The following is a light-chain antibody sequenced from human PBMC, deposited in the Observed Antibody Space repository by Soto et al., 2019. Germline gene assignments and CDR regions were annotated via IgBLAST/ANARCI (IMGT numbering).Light chain of an antibody. CDR3: QQYNNWPPWT. CDR2: GAS. Sequence: EIVMTQSPATLSVSPGERATLSCRASRSVSSNLAWYQQKPGQAPRLLIYGASTRATGIPARFSGSGTGTAFTPTVCSLQSEDFAIYYCQQYNNWPPWTFGQGTKVEIK. CDR1: RSVSSN. J-gene: IGKJ1*01. V-gene: IGKV3-15*01.